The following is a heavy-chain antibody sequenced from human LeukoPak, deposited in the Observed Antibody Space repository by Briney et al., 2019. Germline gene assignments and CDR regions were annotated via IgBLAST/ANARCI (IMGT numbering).Heavy chain of an antibody. Sequence: PGGSLRLSCAASGFTFSSYWMSWVRQAPGKGLEWVANIKQDGSEKYYVDSVKGRFTISRDNSKNTLYLQMNSLRAEDTAVYYCASAYSYGFRYWGQGTLVTVSS. V-gene: IGHV3-7*01. J-gene: IGHJ4*02. CDR1: GFTFSSYW. CDR3: ASAYSYGFRY. D-gene: IGHD5-18*01. CDR2: IKQDGSEK.